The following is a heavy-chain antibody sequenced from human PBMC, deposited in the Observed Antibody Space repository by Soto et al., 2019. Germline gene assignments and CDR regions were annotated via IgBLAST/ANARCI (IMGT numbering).Heavy chain of an antibody. J-gene: IGHJ3*02. V-gene: IGHV3-23*01. CDR1: GFPFSDYV. CDR2: SGGDST. Sequence: GGSLRLSCSASGFPFSDYVMNWVRQAPGKGLEWVSSSGGDSTFYADSVKGRFTISRDNSKNTLFLQMNSLRAEDAAVYYCARRAIPETTNRGAFDIWGQGTMITVSS. CDR3: ARRAIPETTNRGAFDI. D-gene: IGHD2-2*02.